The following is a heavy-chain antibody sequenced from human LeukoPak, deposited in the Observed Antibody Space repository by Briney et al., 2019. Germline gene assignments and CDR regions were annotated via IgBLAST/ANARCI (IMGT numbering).Heavy chain of an antibody. CDR1: GFTFSSYA. J-gene: IGHJ4*02. D-gene: IGHD2-2*02. Sequence: GGSLRLSCAASGFTFSSYAMSWVRQAPGKGLEWVSAISGSGGSTYYADSVKGRFTTSRDNAKNSLYLQMNSLRAEDTAVYYCARAKGYCSSTSCYKRNFDYWGQGTLVTVSS. CDR3: ARAKGYCSSTSCYKRNFDY. V-gene: IGHV3-23*01. CDR2: ISGSGGST.